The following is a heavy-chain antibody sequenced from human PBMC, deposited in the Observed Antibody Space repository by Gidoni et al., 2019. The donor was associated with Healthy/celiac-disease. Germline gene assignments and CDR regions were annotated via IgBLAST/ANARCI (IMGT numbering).Heavy chain of an antibody. CDR3: ARQAAGTKATNNWFDP. D-gene: IGHD1-7*01. CDR1: GGSIRSSSYY. Sequence: QLQLQESGPGLVKPSETLSLTCTVSGGSIRSSSYYWGWIRQPPGKGLEWIGSIYYSGSTYYNPSLKSRVTISVDTSKNQFSLKLSSVTAADTAVYYCARQAAGTKATNNWFDPWGQGTLVTVSS. CDR2: IYYSGST. V-gene: IGHV4-39*01. J-gene: IGHJ5*02.